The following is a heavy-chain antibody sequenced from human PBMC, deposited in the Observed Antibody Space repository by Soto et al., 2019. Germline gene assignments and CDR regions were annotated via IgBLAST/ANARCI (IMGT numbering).Heavy chain of an antibody. D-gene: IGHD2-15*01. CDR3: AREVVVAATGPVYFDY. CDR2: ISSSSSYI. Sequence: PGGSLRLSCAASGFTFSSYSMNWVRQAPGKGLEWVSSISSSSSYIYYADSVKGRFTISRDNAKNSLYLQMNSLRAEDTAVYYCAREVVVAATGPVYFDYWGQGTLVTVSS. J-gene: IGHJ4*02. V-gene: IGHV3-21*01. CDR1: GFTFSSYS.